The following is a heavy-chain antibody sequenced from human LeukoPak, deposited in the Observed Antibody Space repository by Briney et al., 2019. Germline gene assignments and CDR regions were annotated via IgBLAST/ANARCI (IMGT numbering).Heavy chain of an antibody. CDR1: GFTLSSNY. V-gene: IGHV3-53*01. CDR2: PYSGGDA. CDR3: AKGRGWLQFFDY. J-gene: IGHJ4*02. Sequence: GSLRLSCAASGFTLSSNYMSWVRQAPGKGLEWVSVPYSGGDAYYADSVKGRFTISRDHSKNTLYLQMDSLRAEYTAVYYCAKGRGWLQFFDYWGQGTLVTVSS. D-gene: IGHD5-24*01.